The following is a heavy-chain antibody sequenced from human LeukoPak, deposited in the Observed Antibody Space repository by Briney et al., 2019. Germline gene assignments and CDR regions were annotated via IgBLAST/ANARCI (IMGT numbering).Heavy chain of an antibody. D-gene: IGHD2-15*01. CDR2: ISGSGGDT. CDR3: AKGSFGYCSGGSCYVDY. V-gene: IGHV3-23*01. Sequence: SGGSLRLSCAASGFTFSSYAMSWVRQAPGKGLEWVSSISGSGGDTYYADSVKGRFAISRDNSKNTLYLQMNSLRAEDTAVYYCAKGSFGYCSGGSCYVDYWGQGTLVTVSS. J-gene: IGHJ4*02. CDR1: GFTFSSYA.